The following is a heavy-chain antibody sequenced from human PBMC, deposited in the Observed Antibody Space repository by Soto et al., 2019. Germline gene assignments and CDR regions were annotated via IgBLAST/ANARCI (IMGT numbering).Heavy chain of an antibody. V-gene: IGHV3-11*06. CDR1: GFTFSDYY. D-gene: IGHD3-22*01. Sequence: GGSLRLSCAASGFTFSDYYMSWIRQAPGKGLEWISYISSNSNYKNHADSVRGRFTISRDNAKNSLYLQMNGLRAEDTAVYYCARATGYYDSSGRDFWGQGTLVTVSS. J-gene: IGHJ4*02. CDR2: ISSNSNYK. CDR3: ARATGYYDSSGRDF.